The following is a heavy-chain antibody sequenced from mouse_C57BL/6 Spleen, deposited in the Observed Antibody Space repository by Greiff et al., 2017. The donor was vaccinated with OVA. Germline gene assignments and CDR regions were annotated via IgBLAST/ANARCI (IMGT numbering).Heavy chain of an antibody. Sequence: VQLVESGAELVRPGASVTLSCKASGYTFTDYEMHWVKQTPVHGLEWIGAIDPETGGTAYNQKFKGKAILTADKSSSTAYMELRSLTSEDSAVYYCTRLGYSKAWFAYWGQGTLVTVSA. J-gene: IGHJ3*01. CDR3: TRLGYSKAWFAY. CDR2: IDPETGGT. D-gene: IGHD2-5*01. V-gene: IGHV1-15*01. CDR1: GYTFTDYE.